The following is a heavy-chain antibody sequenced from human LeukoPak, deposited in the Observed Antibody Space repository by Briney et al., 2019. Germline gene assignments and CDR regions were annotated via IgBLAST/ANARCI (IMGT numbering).Heavy chain of an antibody. CDR3: ARHVSRRITMVRGVNWFDP. J-gene: IGHJ5*02. D-gene: IGHD3-10*01. Sequence: PSETLSLTCAVYGGSFSGYYWSWIRQPPGKGLEWIGEINHSGSTNYNPSLKSRVTISVDTSKNQFSLKLSSVTAADTAVYYCARHVSRRITMVRGVNWFDPWGQGTLVTVSS. CDR1: GGSFSGYY. CDR2: INHSGST. V-gene: IGHV4-34*01.